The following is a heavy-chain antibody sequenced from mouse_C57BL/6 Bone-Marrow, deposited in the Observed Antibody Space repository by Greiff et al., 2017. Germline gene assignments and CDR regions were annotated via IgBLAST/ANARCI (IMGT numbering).Heavy chain of an antibody. CDR3: ARDYYGSHFDY. D-gene: IGHD1-1*01. CDR1: GYAFTNYL. Sequence: LVESGAELVRPGTSVKVSCKASGYAFTNYLIEWVKQRPGQGLEWIGVINPGSGGTNYNEKFKGKATLTADKSSSTAYMQLSSLTSEDSAVYFCARDYYGSHFDYWGQGTTLTVSS. J-gene: IGHJ2*01. V-gene: IGHV1-54*01. CDR2: INPGSGGT.